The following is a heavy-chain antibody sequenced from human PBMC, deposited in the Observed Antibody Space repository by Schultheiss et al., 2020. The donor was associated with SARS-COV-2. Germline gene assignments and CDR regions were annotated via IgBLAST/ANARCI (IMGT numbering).Heavy chain of an antibody. CDR3: ARALVDYDSRGRWFDP. D-gene: IGHD3-22*01. J-gene: IGHJ5*02. Sequence: SETLSLTCAVSGYSISSGYYWSWIRQHPGKGLEWIGYIYYSGSTYYNPSLKSRVTISVDTSKNQFSLKLSSVTAADTAVYYCARALVDYDSRGRWFDPWGQGTLVTVSS. V-gene: IGHV4-38-2*01. CDR1: GYSISSGYY. CDR2: IYYSGST.